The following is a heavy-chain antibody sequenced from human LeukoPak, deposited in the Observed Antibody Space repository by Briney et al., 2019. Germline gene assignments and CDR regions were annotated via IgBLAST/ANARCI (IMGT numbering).Heavy chain of an antibody. CDR1: ELSVSDYY. D-gene: IGHD6-13*01. CDR2: IYSGGST. J-gene: IGHJ1*01. V-gene: IGHV3-66*01. Sequence: GGSLRLPYAASELSVSDYYMSWVRQAPGKGLEWVSVIYSGGSTYYADSVKGRFTISRDNSKNTLYLQLNSLRAEDTAVYFCASSSWSSEYFHYWGEGTLVTVS. CDR3: ASSSWSSEYFHY.